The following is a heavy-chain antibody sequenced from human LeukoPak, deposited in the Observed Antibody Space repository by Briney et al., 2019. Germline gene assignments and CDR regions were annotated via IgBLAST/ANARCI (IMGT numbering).Heavy chain of an antibody. Sequence: PSETLSLTCTVSGGSISSSSYYWGWIRQPPGKGLEWIGYIYYSGSTNYNPSLKSRVTISVDTSKNQFSLKLSSVTAADTAVYYCARDGRYDILTGYYTIGAFDTWGQGTMVTVSS. J-gene: IGHJ3*02. CDR3: ARDGRYDILTGYYTIGAFDT. V-gene: IGHV4-61*01. CDR2: IYYSGST. D-gene: IGHD3-9*01. CDR1: GGSISSSSYY.